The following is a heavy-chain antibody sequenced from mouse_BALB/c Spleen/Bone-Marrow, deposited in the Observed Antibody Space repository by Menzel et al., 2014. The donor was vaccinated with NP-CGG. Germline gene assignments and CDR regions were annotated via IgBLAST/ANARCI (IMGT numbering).Heavy chain of an antibody. CDR1: GDSFTSGY. Sequence: EVQLQQSGPSLVKPSQTLSLTCSVTGDSFTSGYWNWVRKFPGNKLEYMGYISYSGSTYYNPSLKSRISITRDTSKNQYYLQMNSVTTEDTATYYCARYKGYYDHDGDYFDYWGRGTTLTVSS. J-gene: IGHJ2*01. V-gene: IGHV3-8*02. CDR2: ISYSGST. CDR3: ARYKGYYDHDGDYFDY. D-gene: IGHD2-4*01.